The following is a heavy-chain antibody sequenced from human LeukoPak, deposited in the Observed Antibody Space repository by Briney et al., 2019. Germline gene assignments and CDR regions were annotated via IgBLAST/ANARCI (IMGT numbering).Heavy chain of an antibody. CDR3: ARDSGWFRFDY. CDR2: ISGSGGST. D-gene: IGHD6-13*01. Sequence: PGGSLRLSCAASGFTFSSYAMSWVRQAPGKGLEWVSAISGSGGSTYYADSVKGRFTISRDNAKNSLFLQTNSLRADDTAVYYCARDSGWFRFDYWGQGTLVTVSS. CDR1: GFTFSSYA. V-gene: IGHV3-23*01. J-gene: IGHJ4*02.